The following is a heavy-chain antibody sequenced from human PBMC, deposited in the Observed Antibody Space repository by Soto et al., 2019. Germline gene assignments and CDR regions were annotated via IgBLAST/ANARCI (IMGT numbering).Heavy chain of an antibody. J-gene: IGHJ3*02. CDR1: GFTFSSYA. Sequence: EVQLVESGGGLVQPGGSLRLSCAASGFTFSSYAMHWVRQAPGKGLEYVSAISSNGGSTYYANSVKGRFTISRDNSKNTQYLHRGSLRAEDIAVYYCARGDNCSSTRWPPMDIWGQGTMVTVSS. D-gene: IGHD2-2*01. CDR3: ARGDNCSSTRWPPMDI. CDR2: ISSNGGST. V-gene: IGHV3-64*01.